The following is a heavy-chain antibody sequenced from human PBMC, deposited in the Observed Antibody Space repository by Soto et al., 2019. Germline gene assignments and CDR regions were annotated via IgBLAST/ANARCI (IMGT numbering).Heavy chain of an antibody. CDR2: IIPIFGTA. J-gene: IGHJ6*02. CDR1: GCTFRSYA. Sequence: SVKVSCKSSGCTFRSYAISWVRQAPGQGLEWMGGIIPIFGTANYAQKFQGRVTITADESTSTAYMELSSLRSEDTAVYYCARASWSSSSGYYYGMDVWGQGTTVTVSS. V-gene: IGHV1-69*13. D-gene: IGHD6-6*01. CDR3: ARASWSSSSGYYYGMDV.